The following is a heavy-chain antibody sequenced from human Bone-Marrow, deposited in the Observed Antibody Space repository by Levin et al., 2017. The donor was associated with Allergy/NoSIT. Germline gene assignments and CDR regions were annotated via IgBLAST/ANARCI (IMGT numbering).Heavy chain of an antibody. CDR2: ISAYNGNS. Sequence: GESLKISCKASGYTFTNYGISWVRQAPGQGLEWMGWISAYNGNSHHAQKLQGRVTMTTDTSTSTAYMELRTLRSDDTAVYYCARASGTCSPPEDHWGQGTLVTVSS. J-gene: IGHJ4*02. V-gene: IGHV1-18*01. D-gene: IGHD1-26*01. CDR3: ARASGTCSPPEDH. CDR1: GYTFTNYG.